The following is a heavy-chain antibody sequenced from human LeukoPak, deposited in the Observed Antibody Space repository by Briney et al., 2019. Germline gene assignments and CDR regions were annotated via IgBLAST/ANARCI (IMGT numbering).Heavy chain of an antibody. D-gene: IGHD3-16*01. CDR1: GYTFTRYS. V-gene: IGHV1-18*01. J-gene: IGHJ4*02. Sequence: ASVKVSCKASGYTFTRYSITWFRQAPGQGLEWMGWIGGYNGDTKCPQKFQGRVTVTTDTSSSTAYMELRSLRSDDTAVYYCARDISGGEDYWGQGTLVTVSS. CDR3: ARDISGGEDY. CDR2: IGGYNGDT.